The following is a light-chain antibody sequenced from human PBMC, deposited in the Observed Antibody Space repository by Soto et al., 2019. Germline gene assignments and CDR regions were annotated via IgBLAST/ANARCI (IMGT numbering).Light chain of an antibody. CDR1: SRDVGGYNY. CDR3: SSYSGSNVL. Sequence: QSALTQPPSASGSPGQSVTISCTGTSRDVGGYNYVSWYQQHPGNVPKLMIFEVSKRPSGVPDRFSGSKSGNTASLTVSGLQAEDEADYYCSSYSGSNVLFGGGTKLTVL. CDR2: EVS. J-gene: IGLJ2*01. V-gene: IGLV2-8*01.